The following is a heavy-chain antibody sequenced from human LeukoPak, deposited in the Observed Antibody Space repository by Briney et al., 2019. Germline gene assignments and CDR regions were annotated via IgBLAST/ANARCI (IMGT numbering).Heavy chain of an antibody. J-gene: IGHJ3*02. D-gene: IGHD3-22*01. Sequence: HTGGSLRLSCAASGFTFSSYDMHWVRQAPGKGLEWVSYISSSSSTIYYADSVKGRFTISRDNAKNSLYLQMNSLRDEDTAVYYCARAPAPYYYDSSGDLGDAFDIWGQGTMVTVSS. CDR3: ARAPAPYYYDSSGDLGDAFDI. CDR1: GFTFSSYD. CDR2: ISSSSSTI. V-gene: IGHV3-48*02.